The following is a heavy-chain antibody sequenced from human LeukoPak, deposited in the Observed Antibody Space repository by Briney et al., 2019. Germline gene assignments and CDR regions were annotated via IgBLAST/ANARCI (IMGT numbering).Heavy chain of an antibody. CDR2: ISAYNGNT. J-gene: IGHJ4*02. D-gene: IGHD6-19*01. CDR1: GYTFTSYG. Sequence: GASVKVSCKASGYTFTSYGISWVRQAPGQGLEWMGWISAYNGNTNYAQKLQGRVTMTTDTSTSTAYMELRSLRSDDTAVYYCARAPHSPSSGWYFSPTPYYFDYWGQGTLVTVSS. CDR3: ARAPHSPSSGWYFSPTPYYFDY. V-gene: IGHV1-18*01.